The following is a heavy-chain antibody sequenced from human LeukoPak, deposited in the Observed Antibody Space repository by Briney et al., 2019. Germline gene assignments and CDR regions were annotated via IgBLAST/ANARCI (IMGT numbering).Heavy chain of an antibody. V-gene: IGHV3-48*04. D-gene: IGHD7-27*01. J-gene: IGHJ4*02. CDR2: ISSGGGTI. CDR3: VRANWGGDY. Sequence: GGSLRLSCTASGITYTIYWLNWVRQAPGKGLEWVSYISSGGGTIYYADSVKGRFTISRDNAKNSLYLQMNSLRAEDTAVYYCVRANWGGDYWGQGTLVTVSA. CDR1: GITYTIYW.